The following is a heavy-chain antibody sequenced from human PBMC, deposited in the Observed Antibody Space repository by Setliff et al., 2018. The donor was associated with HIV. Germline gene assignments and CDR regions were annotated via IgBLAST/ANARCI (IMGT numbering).Heavy chain of an antibody. CDR1: GGSFSSGSYY. CDR2: IYTSGST. D-gene: IGHD3-10*01. CDR3: ARFSNTMVRGIIIDPYDAFDM. V-gene: IGHV4-61*02. Sequence: SETLSLTCTVSGGSFSSGSYYWSWIRQSAGKGLEWIGRIYTSGSTNYNPSLKSRVTISVDTSKNQFSLKLNSVTAADTAVYYCARFSNTMVRGIIIDPYDAFDMWGQGTVVTVSS. J-gene: IGHJ3*02.